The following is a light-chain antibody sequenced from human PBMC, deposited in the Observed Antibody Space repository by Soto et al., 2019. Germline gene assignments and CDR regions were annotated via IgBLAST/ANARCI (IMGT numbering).Light chain of an antibody. CDR2: DTS. CDR1: QSVSSSY. CDR3: QQYDSSPWT. V-gene: IGKV3-20*01. Sequence: EIVLTQSPATLSLSPGERATLSCRASQSVSSSYLAWYQKTPGQAPRILVYDTSYRATGVPDRFSGSGSGTDFNLTISRLETEDSAVYYCQQYDSSPWTFGQGTKVDIK. J-gene: IGKJ1*01.